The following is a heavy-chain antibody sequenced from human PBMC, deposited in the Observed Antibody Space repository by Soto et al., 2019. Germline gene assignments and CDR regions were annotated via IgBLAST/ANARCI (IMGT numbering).Heavy chain of an antibody. V-gene: IGHV4-59*01. CDR1: GGSISSYY. D-gene: IGHD2-15*01. Sequence: QVQLQESGPGLVKPSETLSLTCTVSGGSISSYYWSWIRQPPGKGLEWIGYIYYSGSTNYNPSLKSRVTISVDTSKNQFSLKLSSVTAADTAVYYCARSVGLYCSGGSCYGGDWFDPWGQGTLVTVSS. CDR3: ARSVGLYCSGGSCYGGDWFDP. J-gene: IGHJ5*02. CDR2: IYYSGST.